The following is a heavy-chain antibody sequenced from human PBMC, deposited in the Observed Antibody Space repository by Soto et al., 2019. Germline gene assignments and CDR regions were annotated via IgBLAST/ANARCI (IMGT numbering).Heavy chain of an antibody. Sequence: EVQLVESGGGLVKPGGSLRLSCAASGFTFSSYSMNWDRQAPGKGLEWVSSISSSSSYIYYADSVKGRFTISRDNAKNSLYLQMNSLRAEDTAVYYCARVLDGIGELYYFDYWAREPWSPSPQ. CDR2: ISSSSSYI. J-gene: IGHJ4*02. D-gene: IGHD3-10*01. V-gene: IGHV3-21*01. CDR1: GFTFSSYS. CDR3: ARVLDGIGELYYFDY.